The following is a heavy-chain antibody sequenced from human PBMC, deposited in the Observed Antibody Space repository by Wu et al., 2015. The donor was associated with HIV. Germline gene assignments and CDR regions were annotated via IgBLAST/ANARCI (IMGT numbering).Heavy chain of an antibody. CDR3: ARGQNGNDQ. CDR2: IIPLFGTP. Sequence: QVQLVQSGAEVKKPESSVKVSCKASGGTFISNGFSWVRQAPGQGFEWMGGIIPLFGTPNYAQKFQDRVTIVADDSTNTVYMELTSLRSEDTAVYYCARGQNGNDQWGQGTLVTVSS. V-gene: IGHV1-69*01. J-gene: IGHJ4*02. D-gene: IGHD5-12*01. CDR1: GGTFISNG.